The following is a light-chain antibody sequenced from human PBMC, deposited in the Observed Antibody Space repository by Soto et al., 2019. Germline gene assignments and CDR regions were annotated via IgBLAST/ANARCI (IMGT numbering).Light chain of an antibody. V-gene: IGKV3-20*01. CDR2: GAS. Sequence: EIVMTQSPATLSVSPGERATLSCRASQSVSSNLAWYQQKPGQAPRLLIYGASTRATGIPDRSSGSGSGTDFTLTISRLEPEDFAVYYCQQYGSTFGGGTKVDIK. CDR3: QQYGST. CDR1: QSVSSN. J-gene: IGKJ4*01.